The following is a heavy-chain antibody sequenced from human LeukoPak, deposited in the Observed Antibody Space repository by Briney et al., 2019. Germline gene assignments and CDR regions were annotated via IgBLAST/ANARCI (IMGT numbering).Heavy chain of an antibody. V-gene: IGHV4-39*01. J-gene: IGHJ6*03. CDR3: ARHGDHYYYMDV. Sequence: SETLSLTCTVSGASINSGSYYWGWIRQPPGKGLEWLGTIYYSGRTYYNPSLKSRVTISADTSMNQFSLKVTSVTAADTAVYYCARHGDHYYYMDVWSRGTTVTVSS. D-gene: IGHD2-21*01. CDR1: GASINSGSYY. CDR2: IYYSGRT.